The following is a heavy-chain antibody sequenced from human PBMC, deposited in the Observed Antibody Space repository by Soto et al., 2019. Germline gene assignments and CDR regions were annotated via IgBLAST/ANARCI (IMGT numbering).Heavy chain of an antibody. J-gene: IGHJ4*02. Sequence: PSETLSLTCTVSGGSISGSSYYFCCIRQPPWRGLECIGSVHYSGSTDYNPSLKSRVTISVDTSKNQFSLKLTSVTAADTAVYFCASFSGATYGDYGGGINYWGQGTLVTVSS. V-gene: IGHV4-39*01. D-gene: IGHD4-17*01. CDR3: ASFSGATYGDYGGGINY. CDR1: GGSISGSSYY. CDR2: VHYSGST.